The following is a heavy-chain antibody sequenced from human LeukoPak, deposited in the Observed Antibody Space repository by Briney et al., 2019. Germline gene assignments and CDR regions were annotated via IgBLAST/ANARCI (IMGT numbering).Heavy chain of an antibody. D-gene: IGHD3-22*01. CDR2: ISWNSGSI. CDR3: AKDTHPYDSSGPYDH. V-gene: IGHV3-9*01. J-gene: IGHJ4*02. CDR1: GFTFDDYA. Sequence: GGSLRLSCAASGFTFDDYAMHWVRQAPGKGLEWVSGISWNSGSIGYADSVKGRFTISRDNAKNSLYLQMNSLRAEDTALYYCAKDTHPYDSSGPYDHWGQGTLVTVSS.